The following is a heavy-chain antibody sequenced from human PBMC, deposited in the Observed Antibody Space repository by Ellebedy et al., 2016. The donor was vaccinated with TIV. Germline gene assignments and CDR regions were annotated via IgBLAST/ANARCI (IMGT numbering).Heavy chain of an antibody. V-gene: IGHV3-30-3*01. D-gene: IGHD1-26*01. J-gene: IGHJ6*02. CDR1: GFSFSTNA. CDR2: ISYDGSNK. Sequence: PGGSLRLSCVASGFSFSTNAMSWVRQAPGKGLEWVAVISYDGSNKYYADSVKGRFTISRDNSKNTLYLQMNSLRAEDTAVYYCARDFGELPYYYYYGMDVWGQGTAVTVSS. CDR3: ARDFGELPYYYYYGMDV.